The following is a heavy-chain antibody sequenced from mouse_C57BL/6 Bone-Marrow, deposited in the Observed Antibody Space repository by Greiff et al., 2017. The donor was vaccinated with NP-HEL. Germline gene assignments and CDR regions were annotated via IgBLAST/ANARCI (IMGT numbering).Heavy chain of an antibody. CDR1: GYTFTDHT. CDR2: IYPRDGST. V-gene: IGHV1-78*01. CDR3: ALPYGKGLWYFDV. Sequence: VKLMESDAELVKPGASVKISCKVSGYTFTDHTIHWMKQRPEQGLEWIGYIYPRDGSTKYNEKFKGKATLTADKSSSTAYMQLNSLTSEDSAVYFCALPYGKGLWYFDVWGTGTTVTVSS. J-gene: IGHJ1*03. D-gene: IGHD2-1*01.